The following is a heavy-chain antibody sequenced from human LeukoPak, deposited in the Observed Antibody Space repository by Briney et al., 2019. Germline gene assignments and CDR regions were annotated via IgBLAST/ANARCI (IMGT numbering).Heavy chain of an antibody. D-gene: IGHD5-18*01. CDR2: INHSGST. CDR1: GGSFSGYY. Sequence: PSETLSLTCAVYGGSFSGYYWSWIRQPPGKGLEWIGEINHSGSTNYNPSLKSRVTISVDTSKNQFSMKLSSVTAADTAVYYCARSFVEVDTAMANDYWGQGTLVTVSS. V-gene: IGHV4-34*01. CDR3: ARSFVEVDTAMANDY. J-gene: IGHJ4*02.